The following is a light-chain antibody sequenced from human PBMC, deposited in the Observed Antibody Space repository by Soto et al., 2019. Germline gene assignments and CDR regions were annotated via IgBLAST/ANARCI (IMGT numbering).Light chain of an antibody. CDR3: FSFTTTRTHV. V-gene: IGLV2-14*01. Sequence: ALTQPASLSGSPGQSITISCTGTSSDIGAYDYVSWFQQHPGKAPKLMISEVNNRPSGVSNRFSGSKSGNTAYLTISGLQVEDEAEYFCFSFTTTRTHVFGTGTKVTVL. J-gene: IGLJ1*01. CDR1: SSDIGAYDY. CDR2: EVN.